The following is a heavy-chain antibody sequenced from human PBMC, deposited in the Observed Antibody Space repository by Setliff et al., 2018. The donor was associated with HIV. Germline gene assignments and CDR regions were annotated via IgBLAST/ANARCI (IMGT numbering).Heavy chain of an antibody. D-gene: IGHD1-26*01. CDR2: IKQYGNEK. Sequence: PGGSLRLSCAGSGFTFSNFWMSWVRQAPGKGLEWVAGIKQYGNEKHFVDSVMGRFTISRDNAKNSLSLQMSGLRAEDTAVYYRTRESGRSWEHLYYFDYWGQGTLVTVSS. J-gene: IGHJ4*02. V-gene: IGHV3-7*01. CDR3: TRESGRSWEHLYYFDY. CDR1: GFTFSNFW.